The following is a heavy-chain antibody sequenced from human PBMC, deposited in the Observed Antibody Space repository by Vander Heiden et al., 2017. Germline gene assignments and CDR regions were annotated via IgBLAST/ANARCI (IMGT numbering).Heavy chain of an antibody. D-gene: IGHD3-22*01. CDR3: ARPWGNGYYEYSLDV. V-gene: IGHV1-2*02. Sequence: QVQLVQSGAEVKKPGASVKVSCQASGYTFTDYPIHWVRQAPGQGLEWVGWIRPDHVGRDYGDQTGREYAQKFQGRVTLTWDTSTSVAYMEINRLTSDDTAVYYCARPWGNGYYEYSLDVWGQGTTVSVSS. CDR2: IRPDHVGR. J-gene: IGHJ6*02. CDR1: GYTFTDYP.